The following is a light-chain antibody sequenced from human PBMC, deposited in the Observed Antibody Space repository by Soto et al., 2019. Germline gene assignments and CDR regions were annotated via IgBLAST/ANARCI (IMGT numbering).Light chain of an antibody. CDR3: QTWGTGIHVV. CDR1: SGHRSYA. V-gene: IGLV4-69*01. J-gene: IGLJ2*01. CDR2: LNSDGSH. Sequence: QSVLTQSPSASASLGASVKLTCTLSSGHRSYAIAWHQQQPEKGPRFLMKLNSDGSHRKGDGIPDRFSGSTSGAERYLTISSLQSEDGADYYCQTWGTGIHVVFGGGTKLTVL.